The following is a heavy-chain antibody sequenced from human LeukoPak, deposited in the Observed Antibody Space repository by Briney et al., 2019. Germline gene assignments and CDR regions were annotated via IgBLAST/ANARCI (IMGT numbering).Heavy chain of an antibody. V-gene: IGHV1-46*01. CDR3: GREGVAGTGLDY. D-gene: IGHD6-13*01. CDR1: GYTFTGYN. J-gene: IGHJ4*01. CDR2: INPSGGT. Sequence: ASVKVSCKASGYTFTGYNMHWVRQAPGQGLEWMGIINPSGGTSYAQKLQGRITMTRDTSTSTLYMELSRLKSEDTAVYYCGREGVAGTGLDYWGQGTLVTVSS.